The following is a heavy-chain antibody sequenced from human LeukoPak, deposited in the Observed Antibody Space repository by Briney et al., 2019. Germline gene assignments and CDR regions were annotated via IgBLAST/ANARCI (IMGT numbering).Heavy chain of an antibody. D-gene: IGHD7-27*01. V-gene: IGHV3-21*01. CDR1: GFTFSSYS. CDR2: ISSSSTYI. Sequence: GGSLRLSCAASGFTFSSYSMNWVRQAPGKGLEWVSSISSSSTYIYYADSVKGRFTISRDNAKNSLYLQMNSLRAEDTAVYFCARDLNWGAGALDIWGQGTMVSVSS. CDR3: ARDLNWGAGALDI. J-gene: IGHJ3*02.